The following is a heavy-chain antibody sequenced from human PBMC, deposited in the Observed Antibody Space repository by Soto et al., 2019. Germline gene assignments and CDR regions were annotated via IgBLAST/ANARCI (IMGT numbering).Heavy chain of an antibody. J-gene: IGHJ4*02. CDR2: INAGNGNI. CDR1: GYTFTSSA. Sequence: PSVKVSCKASGYTFTSSAIHWVRQAPGQGLEWMGWINAGNGNIKHSQKFQHRVTITRDTSASTAYMELSSLRLEDTAVYYCARDGAVAGDSNFDYWGQGTLVTVSS. CDR3: ARDGAVAGDSNFDY. V-gene: IGHV1-3*01. D-gene: IGHD6-19*01.